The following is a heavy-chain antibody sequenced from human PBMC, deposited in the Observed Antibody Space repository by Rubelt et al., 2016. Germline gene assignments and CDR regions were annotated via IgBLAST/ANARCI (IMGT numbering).Heavy chain of an antibody. Sequence: QVQLQESGPGLVKPSQTLSLTCAVSGGSISIGGYPWTWIRQAPGKGLEWIGEINPSGNSNYNSSLKSRVTISGDTSKSQFSLKLTSVTAADTAVYYWARGSDRCKAGVDWGQGTLVTVSS. CDR3: ARGSDRCKAGVD. D-gene: IGHD3-22*01. V-gene: IGHV4-30-4*07. CDR1: GGSISIGGYP. J-gene: IGHJ4*02. CDR2: INPSGNS.